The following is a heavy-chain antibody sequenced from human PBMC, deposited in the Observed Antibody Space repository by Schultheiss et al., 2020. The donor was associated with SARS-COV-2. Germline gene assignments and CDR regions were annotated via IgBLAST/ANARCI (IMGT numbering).Heavy chain of an antibody. V-gene: IGHV3-23*01. D-gene: IGHD6-6*01. J-gene: IGHJ6*02. CDR1: GFTFSTYA. Sequence: GGSLRLSCSASGFTFSTYAMHWVRQAPGKGLEWVSAISGSGGSTYYADSVKGRFTISRDNSKNTLYLQMNSLRAEDTALYYCARDGIAARPPDYYYYGMDVWGQGTTVTVSS. CDR3: ARDGIAARPPDYYYYGMDV. CDR2: ISGSGGST.